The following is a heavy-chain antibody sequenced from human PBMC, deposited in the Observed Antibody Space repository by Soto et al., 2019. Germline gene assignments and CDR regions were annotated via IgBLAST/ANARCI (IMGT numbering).Heavy chain of an antibody. J-gene: IGHJ6*02. CDR2: ISAYNGNT. CDR1: GYTFTSYG. D-gene: IGHD3-10*01. V-gene: IGHV1-18*01. CDR3: ARSGFGERGYYYYYGMDV. Sequence: QVQLVQSGAEVKKPGASVKVSCKASGYTFTSYGISWVRQAPGQGLEWMGWISAYNGNTNYAQKLQGRVTMTTDTSTSTAYMELRRRRSDDTAVYYCARSGFGERGYYYYYGMDVWGQGTTVTVSS.